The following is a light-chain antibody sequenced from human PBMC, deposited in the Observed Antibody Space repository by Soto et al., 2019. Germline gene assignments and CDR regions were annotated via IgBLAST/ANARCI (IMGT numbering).Light chain of an antibody. CDR1: SSDVGSSNG. CDR2: DVT. Sequence: QSVLTQPPSVSGSPGQSVAISCTGTSSDVGSSNGVSWYQQPPGAAPKLMIYDVTNRPSGVPDRFSGSKSGNTASLTISGLQAEDEADYYCRSYTSSSTYVFGTGNKVTVL. V-gene: IGLV2-18*02. CDR3: RSYTSSSTYV. J-gene: IGLJ1*01.